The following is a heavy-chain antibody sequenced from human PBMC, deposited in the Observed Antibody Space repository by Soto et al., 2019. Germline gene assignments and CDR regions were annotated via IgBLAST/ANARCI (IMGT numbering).Heavy chain of an antibody. CDR2: IYYLGST. CDR3: ARDGYDGSGSPYPAY. D-gene: IGHD3-10*01. J-gene: IGHJ4*02. CDR1: GGSMSEYF. Sequence: SETLSLTCSDPGGSMSEYFWSWIRQSPVNGLEWIGYIYYLGSTDYNPSLKSRVTISVDTSKRQFSLRLTSVTAADTAVYYCARDGYDGSGSPYPAYWGPGTQVTVSS. V-gene: IGHV4-59*01.